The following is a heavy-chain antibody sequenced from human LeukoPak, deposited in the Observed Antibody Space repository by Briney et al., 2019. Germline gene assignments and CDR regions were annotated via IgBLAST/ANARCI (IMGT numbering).Heavy chain of an antibody. D-gene: IGHD2-15*01. CDR2: IKQDGSEK. V-gene: IGHV3-7*01. CDR3: AREGGSGYVDY. Sequence: GGSLRLSCAASGFTFSSYAMSWVRQAPGKGLEWVANIKQDGSEKYYVDSVKGRFTISRDNAKNSLYLQMNSLRAEDTAVYYCAREGGSGYVDYWGQGTLVTVSS. J-gene: IGHJ4*02. CDR1: GFTFSSYA.